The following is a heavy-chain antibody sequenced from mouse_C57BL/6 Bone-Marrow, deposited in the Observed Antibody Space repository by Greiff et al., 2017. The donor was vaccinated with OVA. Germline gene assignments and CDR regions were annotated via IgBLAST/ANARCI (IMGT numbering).Heavy chain of an antibody. Sequence: EVKVVESGGGLVQPKGSLKLSCAASGFSFNTYAMNWVRQAPGKGLEWVARIRSKSNNYATYYADSVKDRFTISRDDSESMLYLQMNNLKTEDTAMYYCVGPFYYDYSFAYWGQGTLVTVSA. CDR3: VGPFYYDYSFAY. CDR1: GFSFNTYA. CDR2: IRSKSNNYAT. D-gene: IGHD2-4*01. V-gene: IGHV10-1*01. J-gene: IGHJ3*01.